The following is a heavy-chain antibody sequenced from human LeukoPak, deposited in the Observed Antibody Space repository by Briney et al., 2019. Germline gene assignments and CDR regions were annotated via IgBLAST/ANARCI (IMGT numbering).Heavy chain of an antibody. J-gene: IGHJ4*02. CDR3: AREYYYDSSGYHY. V-gene: IGHV1-8*01. Sequence: ASVKVSCKASGYTFTSYHIDWVRQAPGQGPEWMGWMNAESGHTGYAQNLEGRVTMTRDTSTNTAYMELRSLRSEDTAVYFCAREYYYDSSGYHYWGQGTLVTVSS. CDR2: MNAESGHT. CDR1: GYTFTSYH. D-gene: IGHD3-22*01.